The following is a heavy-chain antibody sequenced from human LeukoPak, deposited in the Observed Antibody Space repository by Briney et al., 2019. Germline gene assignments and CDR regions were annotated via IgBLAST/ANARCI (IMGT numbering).Heavy chain of an antibody. CDR2: ISGSGGST. J-gene: IGHJ3*02. V-gene: IGHV3-23*01. D-gene: IGHD6-13*01. CDR1: GFTVRSNH. CDR3: ARDLIALDAFDI. Sequence: GRSLRLSCAASGFTVRSNHMSWVRQAPGKGLEWVSAISGSGGSTYYADSVKGRFTISRDNSKNTLYLQMNSLRAEDTAVYYCARDLIALDAFDIWGQGTMVTVSS.